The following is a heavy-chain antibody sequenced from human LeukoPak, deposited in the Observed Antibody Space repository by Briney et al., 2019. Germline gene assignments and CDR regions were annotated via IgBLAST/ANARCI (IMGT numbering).Heavy chain of an antibody. V-gene: IGHV3-7*02. CDR2: VKQDGSEK. CDR1: GFTFSSSW. D-gene: IGHD5-24*01. CDR3: ASAERWLQHFDY. Sequence: GGSLTLSCAASGFTFSSSWMSWVRQTPGKGLEWVANVKQDGSEKYYVDSVKGRFTISRDNAKNSLYLQMNSLRAEDTAVYYCASAERWLQHFDYWGQGTLVTVSS. J-gene: IGHJ4*02.